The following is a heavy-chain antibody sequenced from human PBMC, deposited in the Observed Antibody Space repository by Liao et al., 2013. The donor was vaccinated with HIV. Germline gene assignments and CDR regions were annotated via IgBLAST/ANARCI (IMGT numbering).Heavy chain of an antibody. J-gene: IGHJ6*03. CDR1: GGSISSYY. CDR2: IYSSGSA. CDR3: ARTDQYYDFWSLDIGYYMDV. V-gene: IGHV4-4*07. D-gene: IGHD3-3*01. Sequence: QVQLQESGPGLVKPSETLSLTCTVSGGSISSYYWSWIRQPAGKGLEWIGRIYSSGSANYNPSLKSRVTMSVDTSKNQFSLKLSSVTAADTAVYYCARTDQYYDFWSLDIGYYMDVWGKGTTVTVSS.